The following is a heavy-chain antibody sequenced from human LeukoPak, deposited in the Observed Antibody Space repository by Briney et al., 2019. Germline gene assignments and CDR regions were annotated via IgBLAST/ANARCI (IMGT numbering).Heavy chain of an antibody. D-gene: IGHD5-24*01. Sequence: SVKVSCKASGGTFSSYAISWVRQAPGQGLEWMGGIIPIFGTANYAQKFQGRVTITADESTSTAYMELSSLRSEDTAVYCCAREVREMATIYFDYWGQGTLVTVSS. V-gene: IGHV1-69*01. CDR1: GGTFSSYA. J-gene: IGHJ4*02. CDR3: AREVREMATIYFDY. CDR2: IIPIFGTA.